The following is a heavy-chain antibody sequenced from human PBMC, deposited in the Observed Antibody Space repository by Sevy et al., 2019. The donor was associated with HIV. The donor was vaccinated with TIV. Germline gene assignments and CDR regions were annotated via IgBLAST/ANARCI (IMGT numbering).Heavy chain of an antibody. CDR3: VAANSWEDY. V-gene: IGHV3-74*01. Sequence: GGSLRLSCEGSGYIFSNYWMHWVRQAPGKGLEWVSRVNSDGGDPANADSLKGRFTNSRDNAENTMSLQMNSLRAEDTGLYYCVAANSWEDYWGQGTQVTVSS. CDR2: VNSDGGDP. D-gene: IGHD6-13*01. J-gene: IGHJ4*02. CDR1: GYIFSNYW.